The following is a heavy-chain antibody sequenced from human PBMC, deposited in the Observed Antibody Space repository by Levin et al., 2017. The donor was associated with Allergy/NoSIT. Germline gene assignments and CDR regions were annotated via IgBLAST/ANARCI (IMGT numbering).Heavy chain of an antibody. J-gene: IGHJ6*02. CDR2: IGTAGDT. D-gene: IGHD2-21*02. CDR1: GFTFSSYD. CDR3: ARDFLVTGWRNYYYYGMDV. V-gene: IGHV3-13*01. Sequence: GGSLRLSCAASGFTFSSYDMHWVRQATGKGLEWVSAIGTAGDTYYPGSVKGRFTISRENAKNSLYLQMNSLRAGDTAVYYCARDFLVTGWRNYYYYGMDVWGQGTTVTVSS.